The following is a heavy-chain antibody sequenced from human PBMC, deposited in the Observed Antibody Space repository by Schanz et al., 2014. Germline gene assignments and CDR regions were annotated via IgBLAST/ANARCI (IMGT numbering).Heavy chain of an antibody. J-gene: IGHJ4*02. CDR2: ISGSGAST. D-gene: IGHD1-26*01. CDR3: ARDHTTESYYSAGPPIDY. Sequence: EVQLVESGGGLVQPGGSLRLSCTASGFTFSSYSMNWVRQAPGKGLEWVSGISGSGASTYYADSVKGRFTISRDNSKNTLFLQMNSLRAEDTAVYYCARDHTTESYYSAGPPIDYWGQGTLLTVSS. V-gene: IGHV3-23*04. CDR1: GFTFSSYS.